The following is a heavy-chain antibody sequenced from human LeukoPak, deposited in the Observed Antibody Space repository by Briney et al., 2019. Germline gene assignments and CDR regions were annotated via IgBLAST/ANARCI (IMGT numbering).Heavy chain of an antibody. J-gene: IGHJ4*02. V-gene: IGHV3-7*05. CDR1: GFTFSNDW. CDR2: IRKDGSEK. CDR3: SRDGRGPFDD. Sequence: GGSLRLSCAASGFTFSNDWMNWVRQAPGKGLEWVANIRKDGSEKHYVDSVTGRFTISRDNAKNSLYLQMNSLRAEDTAVYYCSRDGRGPFDDWGQGTLVTVSS. D-gene: IGHD1-1*01.